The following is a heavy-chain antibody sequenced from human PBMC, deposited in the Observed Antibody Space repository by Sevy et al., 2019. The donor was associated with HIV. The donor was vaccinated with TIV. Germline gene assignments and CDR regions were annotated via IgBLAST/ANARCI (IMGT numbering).Heavy chain of an antibody. CDR1: GFTFSSYA. J-gene: IGHJ4*02. D-gene: IGHD3-10*01. Sequence: GGSLRLSCAASGFTFSSYAMSWVRQAPGKGLEWVSAISGSGGSTYYADSVKGRFTISRDNSKNTLYLQMNSLSAEDTAVYYCAKGQITMVRGGYFDYWGQGTLVTVSS. CDR2: ISGSGGST. V-gene: IGHV3-23*01. CDR3: AKGQITMVRGGYFDY.